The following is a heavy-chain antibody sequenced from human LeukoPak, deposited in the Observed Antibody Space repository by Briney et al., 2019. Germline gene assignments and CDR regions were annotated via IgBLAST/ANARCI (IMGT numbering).Heavy chain of an antibody. CDR2: MNPNSGRT. CDR3: TRETSSRYFDY. J-gene: IGHJ4*02. Sequence: ASVKVSCKASGYTSTGYYMHWVRQATGQGLEWMGWMNPNSGRTGYAQNFQGRITITRNTSISTAYMELSSLRSEDTAVYYCTRETSSRYFDYWGQGTLITVSS. V-gene: IGHV1-8*03. CDR1: GYTSTGYY.